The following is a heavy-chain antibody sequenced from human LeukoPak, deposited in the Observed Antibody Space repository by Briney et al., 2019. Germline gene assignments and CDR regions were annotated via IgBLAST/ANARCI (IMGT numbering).Heavy chain of an antibody. J-gene: IGHJ3*01. Sequence: GESLKISCKGSGYRFSTYWIGWVRQMPRKGLESVAIIYPGDSDKRYNPSFQGHVTISVDKSINTAYLQWTSLEASDTAMYYCARHATYGDFTVNDAFHVWGQGTMVTVSS. V-gene: IGHV5-51*01. CDR1: GYRFSTYW. CDR2: IYPGDSDK. D-gene: IGHD4-17*01. CDR3: ARHATYGDFTVNDAFHV.